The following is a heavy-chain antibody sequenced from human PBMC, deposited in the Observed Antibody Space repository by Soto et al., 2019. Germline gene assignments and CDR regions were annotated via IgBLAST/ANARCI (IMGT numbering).Heavy chain of an antibody. Sequence: QVQLVQSGSDVKKAGSSVKVSCKASGDTFNFYTINWVRQAPGLGLEWMGRFNPILSMSNYAQKFEGRVTITADKSTNTAYKELSRLRVEDTAMYYCGTSYGSGYRAFDFWGQGALVPVSS. V-gene: IGHV1-69*02. D-gene: IGHD3-10*01. CDR1: GDTFNFYT. CDR3: GTSYGSGYRAFDF. J-gene: IGHJ4*02. CDR2: FNPILSMS.